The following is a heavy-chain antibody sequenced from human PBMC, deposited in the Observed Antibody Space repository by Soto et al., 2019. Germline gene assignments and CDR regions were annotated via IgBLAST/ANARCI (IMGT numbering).Heavy chain of an antibody. CDR3: ARLGGYCSTSCYGYYGMDV. CDR2: FYYSGST. CDR1: GGSIGSATYS. J-gene: IGHJ6*02. Sequence: QLQLQESGPGLVKPSETLSLTCAVSGGSIGSATYSWGWIRQPPGKGLEWIGTFYYSGSTHYNPSLESRVTISVDTAKNQFSLQVSSLTAADTAVYYCARLGGYCSTSCYGYYGMDVWGQGTTVTVSS. V-gene: IGHV4-39*01. D-gene: IGHD2-2*01.